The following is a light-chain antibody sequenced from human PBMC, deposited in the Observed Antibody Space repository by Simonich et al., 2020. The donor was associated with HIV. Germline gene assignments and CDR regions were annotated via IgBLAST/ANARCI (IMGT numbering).Light chain of an antibody. J-gene: IGKJ4*01. CDR3: QQYYSTPLT. CDR2: DAS. V-gene: IGKV3D-15*01. CDR1: QSVSSN. Sequence: EIVMTQSPATLSVSPGERATLSCRASQSVSSNLAWYQQKPGQAPRLLIYDASTRATGIPARFSGSGSGTEFTLTISSLQSEDFAVYYCQQYYSTPLTFGGGTKVEIK.